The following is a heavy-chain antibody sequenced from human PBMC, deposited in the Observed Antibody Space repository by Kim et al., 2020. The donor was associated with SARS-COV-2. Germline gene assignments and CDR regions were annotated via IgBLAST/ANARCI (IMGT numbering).Heavy chain of an antibody. V-gene: IGHV2-70*01. J-gene: IGHJ4*02. CDR3: ARMQGDSGLNY. CDR2: IDWDDDE. CDR1: GFSFSTSGMC. Sequence: SGPTAGEPTQTLTLTCTFSGFSFSTSGMCVSWIRQPPGKALEWLALIDWDDDEYYSTSLKTRLTISKDTSKNQVVLRMTNMDPVDTATYYCARMQGDSGLNYWGQGTLVTVSS. D-gene: IGHD1-26*01.